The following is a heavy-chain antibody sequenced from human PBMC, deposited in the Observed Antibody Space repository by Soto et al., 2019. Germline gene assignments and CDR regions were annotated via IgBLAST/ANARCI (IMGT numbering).Heavy chain of an antibody. CDR3: ARDLPTMDV. CDR1: DYTFTSYG. CDR2: IRAYNGNT. V-gene: IGHV1-18*01. J-gene: IGHJ6*02. Sequence: QVQLEQSGAEVKKPGASVKVSCKTSDYTFTSYGISWVRQAPGQGLEWMGWIRAYNGNTNYAQKLQGRVTMTTDTSTSTADMELRSLRSDDTAVYYCARDLPTMDVWGQGTTVTVCS.